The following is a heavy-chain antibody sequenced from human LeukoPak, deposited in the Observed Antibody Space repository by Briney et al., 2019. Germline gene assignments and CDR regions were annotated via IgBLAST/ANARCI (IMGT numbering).Heavy chain of an antibody. V-gene: IGHV3-48*01. CDR1: GFTFISYS. CDR2: IISSSSTV. Sequence: GSLRLSCAASGFTFISYSMNWVRQAPGEGLEWVSYIISSSSTVYYADSVRGRFTISRDNAKNSLFLQMNSLRAEDTAVYYCAREMNGYTSSAIDYWGQGTLVTVSS. CDR3: AREMNGYTSSAIDY. J-gene: IGHJ4*02. D-gene: IGHD6-13*01.